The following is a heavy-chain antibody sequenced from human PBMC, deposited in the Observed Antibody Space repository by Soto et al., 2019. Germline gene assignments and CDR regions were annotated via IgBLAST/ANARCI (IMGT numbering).Heavy chain of an antibody. V-gene: IGHV3-30*14. D-gene: IGHD4-4*01. J-gene: IGHJ6*02. CDR1: GLTSSTYA. Sequence: GGSLSLSGAASGLTSSTYAMHWVRQAPGKGLEWVAVFSYDGSTYYADSVKGRFTISRDNSKNTLYLQMNSLRAEDTAVYYCARGLRMTTVTTYNSYYYYGMDVWGQGTTVTVSS. CDR3: ARGLRMTTVTTYNSYYYYGMDV. CDR2: FSYDGST.